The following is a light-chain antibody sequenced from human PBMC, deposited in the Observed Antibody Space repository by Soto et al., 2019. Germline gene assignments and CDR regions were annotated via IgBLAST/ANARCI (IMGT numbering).Light chain of an antibody. CDR2: DAS. J-gene: IGKJ5*01. CDR3: QQRSNWPPIT. CDR1: QSVSSY. V-gene: IGKV3-11*01. Sequence: EIVSTQSPATLAVSPRGRATLCCRASQSVSSYLAWYQQKPGQAPRLLIYDASNRATGIPARFSGSGSGTDFTHTISSLEPEGFAVYYSQQRSNWPPITFGEGTRLEIK.